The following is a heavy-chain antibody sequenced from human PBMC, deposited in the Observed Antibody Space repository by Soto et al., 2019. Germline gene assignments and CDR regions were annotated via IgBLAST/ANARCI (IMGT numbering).Heavy chain of an antibody. V-gene: IGHV4-59*11. Sequence: SESLSLTCAVSGGARRDHCWSWIRQSPGKGLEWIGYIYYLGSTDYNPSLKSRVTISVDTSKRQFSLRLTSVTAADTAVYYCARDGYDGSGSPYPAYWGPGTQVTVS. J-gene: IGHJ4*02. CDR3: ARDGYDGSGSPYPAY. CDR1: GGARRDHC. CDR2: IYYLGST. D-gene: IGHD3-10*01.